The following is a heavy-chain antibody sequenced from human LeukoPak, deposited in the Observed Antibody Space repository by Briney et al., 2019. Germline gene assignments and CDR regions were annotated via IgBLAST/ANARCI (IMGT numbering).Heavy chain of an antibody. CDR2: INPSGGST. D-gene: IGHD3-22*01. CDR1: GYTFTSYY. J-gene: IGHJ1*01. CDR3: ASANRGAYDSSGYYYVGYFQH. V-gene: IGHV1-46*01. Sequence: ASVKVSCKASGYTFTSYYMHWVRQASGQGLEWMGIINPSGGSTSYAQKFQGRVTMTRDMSTSTVYMELSSLRSEDTAVYYCASANRGAYDSSGYYYVGYFQHWGQGTLVTVSS.